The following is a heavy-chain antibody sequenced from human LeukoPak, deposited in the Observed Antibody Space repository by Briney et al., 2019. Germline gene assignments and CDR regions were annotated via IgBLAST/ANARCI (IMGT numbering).Heavy chain of an antibody. D-gene: IGHD5-24*01. V-gene: IGHV3-21*01. J-gene: IGHJ4*01. Sequence: AGSLTLSCAASGFTISSYSLNWLRQAPGQGLEWVSSISSSSSYLYYANPVKRRITISRYKCTDSLYLQLNSLRAEDTAVYYCASDLIQMATIEEKGSVYYWGHGALGTV. CDR2: ISSSSSYL. CDR3: ASDLIQMATIEEKGSVYY. CDR1: GFTISSYS.